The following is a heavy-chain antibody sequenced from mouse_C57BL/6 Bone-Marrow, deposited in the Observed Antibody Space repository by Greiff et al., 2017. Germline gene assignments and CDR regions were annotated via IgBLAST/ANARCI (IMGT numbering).Heavy chain of an antibody. CDR2: ISSGGSYT. CDR1: GFTFSSYG. J-gene: IGHJ1*03. CDR3: ARHGYFDV. V-gene: IGHV5-6*01. Sequence: EVKLMESGGDLVKPGGSLKLSCAASGFTFSSYGMSWVRQTPDKRLEWVATISSGGSYTYYPDSEKGRFTISRDNAKNTLYLQMSSLKSEDTAMYYCARHGYFDVWGTGTTVTVSS.